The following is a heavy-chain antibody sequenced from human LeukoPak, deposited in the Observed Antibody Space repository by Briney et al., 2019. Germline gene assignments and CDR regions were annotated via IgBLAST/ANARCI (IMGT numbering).Heavy chain of an antibody. CDR2: TRNKADSYTT. CDR3: ARVRGFSYGPGGFFDY. J-gene: IGHJ4*02. Sequence: GGSLRLSCAASGFTFSGYSMGWVRQAPGKGLEWVGRTRNKADSYTTEYAASVKGRFTISRDDSKNPLYLQMNSLKTEDTAVYCCARVRGFSYGPGGFFDYWGQGTLVTVSS. V-gene: IGHV3-72*01. D-gene: IGHD5-18*01. CDR1: GFTFSGYS.